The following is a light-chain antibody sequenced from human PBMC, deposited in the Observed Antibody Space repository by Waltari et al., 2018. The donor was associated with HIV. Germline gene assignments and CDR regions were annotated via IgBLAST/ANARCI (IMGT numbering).Light chain of an antibody. CDR1: HSLSTS. CDR3: QQYNTYART. CDR2: GAS. V-gene: IGKV1-5*03. J-gene: IGKJ1*01. Sequence: DIQMTLSPATLSASVEVIVTITCRAGHSLSTSLAWYQQKPGKAPKLLVYGASNLESGVPSRFSGSGSGTEFTLTINSLQPDDFATYYCQQYNTYARTFGQGTKVELK.